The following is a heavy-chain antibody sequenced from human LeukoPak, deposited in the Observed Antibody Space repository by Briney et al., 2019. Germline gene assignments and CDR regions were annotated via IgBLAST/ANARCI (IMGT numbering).Heavy chain of an antibody. CDR3: ATSMGYCSGGSCEWWPVRAFDI. CDR1: GYSFTSYW. CDR2: IYPGDSDT. D-gene: IGHD2-15*01. J-gene: IGHJ3*02. V-gene: IGHV5-51*01. Sequence: GESLKISCKGSGYSFTSYWIGWVRQMPGKGLEWMGIIYPGDSDTRYSPSFQGQVTISADKSISTAYLQWSSLKASDTAMYYCATSMGYCSGGSCEWWPVRAFDIWGQGTMVTVSS.